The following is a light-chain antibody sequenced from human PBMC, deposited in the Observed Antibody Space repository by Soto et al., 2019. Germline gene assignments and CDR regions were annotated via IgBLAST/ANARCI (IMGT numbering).Light chain of an antibody. J-gene: IGKJ1*01. CDR1: QSVSSSY. V-gene: IGKV3-20*01. CDR2: GAS. CDR3: QQYGSSGT. Sequence: EIVLTQSPGTLSLSQGERASLSCRASQSVSSSYLAWYQQKPGQAPRLLIYGASSRATGIPDRFSGSGSGTDCTLTISRLEPEDFAVYYCQQYGSSGTFGQGTKVDIK.